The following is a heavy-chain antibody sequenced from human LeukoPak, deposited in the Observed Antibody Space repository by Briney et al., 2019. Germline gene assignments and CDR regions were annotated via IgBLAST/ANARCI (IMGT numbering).Heavy chain of an antibody. CDR3: ARAEFTTVTTFDY. Sequence: SETLSLTCTVSGGSVSSGDYYWSWIRQPPGKGLEWIGYIYYSGSTYYNPSLKSRVTISVDTSKNQFSLKLSSVTAADTAVYYCARAEFTTVTTFDYWAREPWSPSPQ. J-gene: IGHJ4*02. CDR1: GGSVSSGDYY. CDR2: IYYSGST. D-gene: IGHD4-17*01. V-gene: IGHV4-30-4*01.